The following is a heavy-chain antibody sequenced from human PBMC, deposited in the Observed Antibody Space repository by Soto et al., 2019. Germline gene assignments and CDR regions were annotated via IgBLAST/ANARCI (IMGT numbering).Heavy chain of an antibody. V-gene: IGHV3-23*01. CDR2: ISSSGGST. CDR1: RFTFSTYA. D-gene: IGHD6-6*01. CDR3: AKAEGSFSSRRYFDY. J-gene: IGHJ4*02. Sequence: GGSLRLSCAASRFTFSTYAMNWVRQAPGKGLEWVSAISSSGGSTFYATSVKGRFTISRDNSKNILYLQMNSLRAEDTAVYYCAKAEGSFSSRRYFDYWGQGTLVTVSS.